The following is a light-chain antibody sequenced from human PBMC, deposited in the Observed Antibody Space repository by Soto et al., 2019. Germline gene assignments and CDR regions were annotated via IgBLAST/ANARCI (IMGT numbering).Light chain of an antibody. CDR1: SSDIGHYDY. Sequence: QSALTQPASVSGSPGQSITISCTGTSSDIGHYDYVSWYQQHPGKAPKLMIYHVTYRPSGVSNRYSGSKSGNAASLTISGLQADDEADYYCCSLTTSHTYVFGSGTKVTVL. V-gene: IGLV2-14*03. CDR3: CSLTTSHTYV. CDR2: HVT. J-gene: IGLJ1*01.